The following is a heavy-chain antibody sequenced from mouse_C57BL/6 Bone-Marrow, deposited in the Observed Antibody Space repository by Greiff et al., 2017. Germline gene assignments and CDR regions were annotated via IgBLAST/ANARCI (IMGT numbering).Heavy chain of an antibody. CDR3: ARGDGSIYGRYFDV. CDR2: IDPSDSET. D-gene: IGHD1-1*01. CDR1: GYTFTSYW. Sequence: QVQLKQPGAELVRPGSSVKLSCKASGYTFTSYWMHWVKQRPIQGLEWIGNIDPSDSETHYNQKFKDKATLTVDKSSSTAYMQLSSLTSEDSAVYYCARGDGSIYGRYFDVWGTGTTVTVSS. V-gene: IGHV1-52*01. J-gene: IGHJ1*03.